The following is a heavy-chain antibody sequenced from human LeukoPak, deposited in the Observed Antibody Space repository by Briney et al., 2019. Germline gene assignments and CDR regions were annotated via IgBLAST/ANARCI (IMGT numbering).Heavy chain of an antibody. CDR2: IYHSGST. CDR1: GGSISSGGYS. CDR3: ARGNSGSYYSLDY. Sequence: PSETLSLTCAVSGGSISSGGYSWSWIRQPPGKGLEWIGYIYHSGSTYYNPSLKSRVTISVDRSKNQFSLKLSSVTAADTAVYYCARGNSGSYYSLDYWRQGTLVSVSS. D-gene: IGHD3-10*01. J-gene: IGHJ4*02. V-gene: IGHV4-30-2*01.